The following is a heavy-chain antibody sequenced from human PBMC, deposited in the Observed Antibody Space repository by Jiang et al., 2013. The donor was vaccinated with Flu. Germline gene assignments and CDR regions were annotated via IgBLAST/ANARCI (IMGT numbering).Heavy chain of an antibody. J-gene: IGHJ3*02. Sequence: TLSLTCTVSVAPSAVVVLLGLDPPAPRKGLEWIGSIYYSGSTYYNPSLKSRVTISVDTSKNQFSLKLSSVTAADTAVYYCARRGSGSYYAPDAFDIWGQGTMVTVSS. V-gene: IGHV4-39*01. CDR2: IYYSGST. CDR3: ARRGSGSYYAPDAFDI. CDR1: VAPSAVVVL. D-gene: IGHD1-26*01.